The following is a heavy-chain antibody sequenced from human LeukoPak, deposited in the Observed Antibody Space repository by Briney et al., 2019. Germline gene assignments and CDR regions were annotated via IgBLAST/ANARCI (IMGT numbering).Heavy chain of an antibody. CDR1: GYSFSNYW. CDR2: IYPGDSDT. Sequence: GESLKISCKGSGYSFSNYWIGWVRQMPGKGLEWMGIIYPGDSDTRYSPSFQGQVTISADKSISTAHLQWSSLKASDIAMYYCARISYDSSGYYWFDPWGQGTLVTVSS. CDR3: ARISYDSSGYYWFDP. J-gene: IGHJ5*02. V-gene: IGHV5-51*01. D-gene: IGHD3-22*01.